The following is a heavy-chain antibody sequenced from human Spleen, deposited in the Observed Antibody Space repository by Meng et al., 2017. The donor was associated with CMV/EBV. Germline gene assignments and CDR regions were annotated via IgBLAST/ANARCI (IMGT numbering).Heavy chain of an antibody. CDR2: ISGSGTI. CDR1: GFSFSGSA. J-gene: IGHJ4*02. CDR3: ARDAFLVGTHPPDY. Sequence: SCAASGFSFSGSAMNWVRQGPGKGLEWISYISGSGTIYYADSVRGRFTISRDNAQNSLYLQINSLRAEDTAVYYCARDAFLVGTHPPDYWGQGTLVTVSS. V-gene: IGHV3-69-1*01. D-gene: IGHD1-26*01.